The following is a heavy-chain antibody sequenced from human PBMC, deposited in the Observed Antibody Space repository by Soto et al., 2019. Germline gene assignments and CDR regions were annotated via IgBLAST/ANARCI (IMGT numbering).Heavy chain of an antibody. CDR1: GDSVISGSYY. CDR3: ARMLVPAEPTTTSSDP. Sequence: SETLSVSCTVSGDSVISGSYYWSWIRQPPGKGLEWIGNIYYSGSTNYNPALKSRVTMSIDTPKHQFSLRLNSTTAADTAVYYCARMLVPAEPTTTSSDPRGQATMVTV. V-gene: IGHV4-61*01. J-gene: IGHJ5*02. CDR2: IYYSGST. D-gene: IGHD2-2*01.